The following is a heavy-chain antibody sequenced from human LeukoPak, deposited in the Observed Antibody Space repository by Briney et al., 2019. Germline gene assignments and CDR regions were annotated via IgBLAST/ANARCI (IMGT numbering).Heavy chain of an antibody. V-gene: IGHV5-51*01. Sequence: GESLKISCKGSGYSFTSYWIGWVRQMPGKGLEWMGIIYPGDSDTRYSPSFQGQVTISADKSISTAYLQWSSLKASDTAMYYCARLKGVNWGPYYFDYWGQGTLVTVSS. J-gene: IGHJ4*02. CDR3: ARLKGVNWGPYYFDY. D-gene: IGHD7-27*01. CDR1: GYSFTSYW. CDR2: IYPGDSDT.